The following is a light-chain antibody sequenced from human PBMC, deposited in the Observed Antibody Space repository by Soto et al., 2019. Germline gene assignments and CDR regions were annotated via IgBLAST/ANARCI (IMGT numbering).Light chain of an antibody. CDR1: SSDVGPYNY. Sequence: QSVLTQPASVSGSPGQSITISCTGTSSDVGPYNYVSWYQHHPGKAPKLMIYEGSKRPSGVSNRFSGSKSGNTASLTISGLQAEDEADYYCCSYAGSSTLGFGGGTQLTVL. V-gene: IGLV2-23*01. CDR2: EGS. CDR3: CSYAGSSTLG. J-gene: IGLJ3*02.